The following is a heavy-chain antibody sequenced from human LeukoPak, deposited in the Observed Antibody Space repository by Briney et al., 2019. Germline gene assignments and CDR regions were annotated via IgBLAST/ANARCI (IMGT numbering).Heavy chain of an antibody. J-gene: IGHJ4*02. CDR1: GFAFSSSW. CDR2: IKQDGSGK. V-gene: IGHV3-7*01. D-gene: IGHD6-19*01. CDR3: ARISTSVAGADY. Sequence: GGSLRLSCAASGFAFSSSWMSWVRQAPGKGLEWVANIKQDGSGKYYVDSVKGRFTISRDNTKNSLYLQMDSLRAEDRAVYYCARISTSVAGADYWGQGALVTVSS.